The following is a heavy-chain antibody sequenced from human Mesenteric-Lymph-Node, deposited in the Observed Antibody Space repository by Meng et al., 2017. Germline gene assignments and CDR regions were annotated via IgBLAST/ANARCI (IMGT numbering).Heavy chain of an antibody. CDR1: GYTFTSYG. CDR2: IIPILGIA. Sequence: SVKVSCKASGYTFTSYGINWVRQAPGQGLEWMGRIIPILGIANYAQKFQGRVTITADKSTSTAYMELSSLRSEDTAVYYCASIAAGRGDYWGQGTLVTVSS. J-gene: IGHJ4*02. CDR3: ASIAAGRGDY. V-gene: IGHV1-69*04. D-gene: IGHD6-13*01.